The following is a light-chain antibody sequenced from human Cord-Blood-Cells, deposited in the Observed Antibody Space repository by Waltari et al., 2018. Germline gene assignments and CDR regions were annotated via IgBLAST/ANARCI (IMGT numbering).Light chain of an antibody. V-gene: IGLV2-14*01. J-gene: IGLJ1*01. CDR3: SSYTSSSTLYV. CDR1: SSDVGGSNY. CDR2: EVS. Sequence: QSALTQPASVSGSPGQSITLSCPGTSSDVGGSNYVSWYQQHPGTAPKLMIYEVSNRPSGVSNRFSGSKSGNTASLTISGLQAEDEADYYCSSYTSSSTLYVFGTGTKVTVL.